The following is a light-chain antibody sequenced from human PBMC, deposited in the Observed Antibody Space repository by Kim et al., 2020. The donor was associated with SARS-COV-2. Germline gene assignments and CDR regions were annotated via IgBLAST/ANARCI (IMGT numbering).Light chain of an antibody. CDR2: GAS. CDR1: QSISNY. Sequence: EIVMTQSPATLSVSPGERATLSCRASQSISNYLAWYQQKPGQVPRLLIYGASTRASGVPARFSGSGSGTEFTLTITSLQSEDFAVYYCQQYSDWPPGDTFGQGTKLEI. V-gene: IGKV3-15*01. J-gene: IGKJ2*01. CDR3: QQYSDWPPGDT.